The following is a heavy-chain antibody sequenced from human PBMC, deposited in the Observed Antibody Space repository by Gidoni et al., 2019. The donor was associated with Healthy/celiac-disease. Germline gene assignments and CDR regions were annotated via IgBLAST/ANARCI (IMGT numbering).Heavy chain of an antibody. Sequence: EVQLVESGGGLVQPGGSLRLSCAASGFTFSSYWMSWVRQAPGKGLECVANIKQDGSEKYYVDSVKGRFTISRDNAKNSLYLQMNSLRAEDTAVYYCARINKYSSGYSYGSDYWGQGTLVTVSS. D-gene: IGHD5-18*01. CDR3: ARINKYSSGYSYGSDY. J-gene: IGHJ4*02. CDR1: GFTFSSYW. CDR2: IKQDGSEK. V-gene: IGHV3-7*01.